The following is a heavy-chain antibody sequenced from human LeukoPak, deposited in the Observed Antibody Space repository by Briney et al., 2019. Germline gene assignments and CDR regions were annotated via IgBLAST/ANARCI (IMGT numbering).Heavy chain of an antibody. CDR2: IYYSGST. CDR1: GGSISSYY. CDR3: ARIPDSSGWKNWFDP. J-gene: IGHJ5*02. D-gene: IGHD6-19*01. Sequence: PSETLSLTCTVSGGSISSYYWSWIRQPPGKGLEWIGYIYYSGSTNYNPSLKSRVTISVDTSKNQFSLKLSSVTAAGTAVYYCARIPDSSGWKNWFDPWGQGTLVTVSS. V-gene: IGHV4-59*01.